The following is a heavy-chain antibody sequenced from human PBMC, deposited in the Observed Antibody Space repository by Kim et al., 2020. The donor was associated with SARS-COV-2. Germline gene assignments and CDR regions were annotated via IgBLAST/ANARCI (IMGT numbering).Heavy chain of an antibody. J-gene: IGHJ4*02. D-gene: IGHD6-13*01. Sequence: GESLKISCKGSGYSFNIYWIGWVRQMPGKGLEWMGIIHPGDSDTRYSPSFQGQVTISVDKSISTAYLQWSGLKASDTAMYYCARRSGYSSSWYFDYWGQGTLVTVSS. CDR1: GYSFNIYW. CDR2: IHPGDSDT. CDR3: ARRSGYSSSWYFDY. V-gene: IGHV5-51*03.